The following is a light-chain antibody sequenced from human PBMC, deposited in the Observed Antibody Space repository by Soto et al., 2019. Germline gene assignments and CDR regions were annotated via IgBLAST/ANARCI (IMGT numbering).Light chain of an antibody. CDR3: QQYGSSEII. Sequence: EIVLTQSPGTLSLSPGESATLSCRASQSVGRNYLAWFQHKPDQAPRLLIYDASNRATGVPDRFSGSVSGTDFTLTITRLEPEDFAVFYCQQYGSSEIIFGQGTRLEIK. CDR2: DAS. CDR1: QSVGRNY. J-gene: IGKJ5*01. V-gene: IGKV3-20*01.